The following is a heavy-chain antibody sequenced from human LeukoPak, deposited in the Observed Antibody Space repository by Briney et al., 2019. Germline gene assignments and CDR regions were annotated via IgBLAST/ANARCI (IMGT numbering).Heavy chain of an antibody. Sequence: ASVKVSCKASGYTFTSYDINWVRQATGQGLEWMGWMNPNSGNTGYAQKFQGRVTMTRNTSISTAYMEPSSLRSEDTAVYYCARGPFGETPLYFDYWGQGTLVTVSS. D-gene: IGHD3-10*01. CDR1: GYTFTSYD. J-gene: IGHJ4*02. CDR3: ARGPFGETPLYFDY. CDR2: MNPNSGNT. V-gene: IGHV1-8*01.